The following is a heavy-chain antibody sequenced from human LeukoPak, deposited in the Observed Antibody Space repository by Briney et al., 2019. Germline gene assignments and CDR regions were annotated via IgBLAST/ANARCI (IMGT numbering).Heavy chain of an antibody. CDR2: IWYDGSNK. J-gene: IGHJ4*02. V-gene: IGHV3-33*06. D-gene: IGHD6-6*01. Sequence: GGSLRLSCAASGFTFSSYGMHWVRQAPGKGLEWVAVIWYDGSNKYYADSVKGRFTISRDNSKNTLYLQMNSLRAEDTAVYYCAKDSPGSSSDFDYWGQGTLVTVSS. CDR3: AKDSPGSSSDFDY. CDR1: GFTFSSYG.